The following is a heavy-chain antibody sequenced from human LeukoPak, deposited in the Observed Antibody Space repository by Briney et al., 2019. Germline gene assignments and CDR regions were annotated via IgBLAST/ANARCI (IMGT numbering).Heavy chain of an antibody. CDR3: ARQSAIFALHYYYMDV. CDR1: GGSISSSSYY. J-gene: IGHJ6*03. D-gene: IGHD3-3*01. CDR2: IYYSGST. Sequence: SETLSLTCTVSGGSISSSSYYWGWIRQPPGKGLEWIGSIYYSGSTYYNPSLKGRVTISVDTSKNQFSLKLSSVTAADTAVYYCARQSAIFALHYYYMDVWGKGTTVTVSS. V-gene: IGHV4-39*01.